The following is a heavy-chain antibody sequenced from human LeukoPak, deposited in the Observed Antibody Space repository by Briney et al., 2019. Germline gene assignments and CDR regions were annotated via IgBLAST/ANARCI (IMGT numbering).Heavy chain of an antibody. D-gene: IGHD5-18*01. V-gene: IGHV1-69*01. J-gene: IGHJ4*02. Sequence: SVKVSCTASGGTFSSYAISWVRQAPGQGLEWMGGIIPIFGTANYAQKFQGRVTITADESTSTAYMELSSLSSEDTAVYYCATEDPKRGYSYGNIDYWGQGTLVTVSS. CDR2: IIPIFGTA. CDR3: ATEDPKRGYSYGNIDY. CDR1: GGTFSSYA.